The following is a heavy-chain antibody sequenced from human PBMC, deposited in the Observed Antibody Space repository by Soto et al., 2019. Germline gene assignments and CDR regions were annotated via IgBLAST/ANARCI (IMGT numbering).Heavy chain of an antibody. CDR3: AKDHGYSYGPTFDY. J-gene: IGHJ4*02. CDR1: GFPFSSYA. Sequence: LRLSCAASGFPFSSYAMSWVRQAPGKGLEWVSAISGSGGSTYYADSVKGRFTISRDNSKNTLYLQMNSLRAEDTAVYYCAKDHGYSYGPTFDYWGQGTLVTVSS. V-gene: IGHV3-23*01. D-gene: IGHD5-18*01. CDR2: ISGSGGST.